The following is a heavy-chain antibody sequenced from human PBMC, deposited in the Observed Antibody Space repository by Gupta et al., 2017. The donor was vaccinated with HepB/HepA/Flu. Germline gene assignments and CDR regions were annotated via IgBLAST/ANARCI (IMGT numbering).Heavy chain of an antibody. Sequence: QPPGKGLEWIGYIYYSGSTNYNPSLKSRVTISVDTSKNQFSLKLSSVTAADTAVYYCASSYGGKGRYWYFDLWGRGTLVTVSS. CDR3: ASSYGGKGRYWYFDL. V-gene: IGHV4-59*01. J-gene: IGHJ2*01. D-gene: IGHD4-23*01. CDR2: IYYSGST.